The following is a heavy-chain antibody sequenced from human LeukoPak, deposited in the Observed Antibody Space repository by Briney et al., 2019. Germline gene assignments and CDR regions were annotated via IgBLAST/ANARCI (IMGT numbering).Heavy chain of an antibody. Sequence: SETLSLTCAVYGGSFSGYYWSWIRQPPGKGLEWIGEINHSGSTNYNPSLKSRVTISVDTSKNQFSLKLSSVTAADTAVYYCARDDYGDYWYFDLWSRGTLVTVSS. J-gene: IGHJ2*01. V-gene: IGHV4-34*01. CDR2: INHSGST. CDR1: GGSFSGYY. CDR3: ARDDYGDYWYFDL. D-gene: IGHD4-17*01.